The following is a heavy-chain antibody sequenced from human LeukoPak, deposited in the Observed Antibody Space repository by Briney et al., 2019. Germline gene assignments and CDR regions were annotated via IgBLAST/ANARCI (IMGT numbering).Heavy chain of an antibody. D-gene: IGHD1-26*01. V-gene: IGHV3-23*01. CDR1: GFTFSNYG. CDR2: ISGSGGST. CDR3: ARAPAYSGSTE. Sequence: GGSLRLSCAASGFTFSNYGMSWVRQAPGKGLEWASAISGSGGSTYYADSVKGRSTISRDNSKNTLYLQMNSLRAEDTAVYYCARAPAYSGSTEWGQGTLVTVSS. J-gene: IGHJ4*02.